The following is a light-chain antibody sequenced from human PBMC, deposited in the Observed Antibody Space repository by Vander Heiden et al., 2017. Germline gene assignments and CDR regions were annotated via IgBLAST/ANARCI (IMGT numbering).Light chain of an antibody. J-gene: IGKJ4*01. Sequence: ETVLTQSPGTLSLFPGERATLSSRATQIVTGIYLPCYQQKPGQAPRRLMYGPPPHAPVIPGRFSGSGAGTDFTITISRLAPGESALYCCQQYGGFPLTFGGGTKVEIK. CDR2: GPP. V-gene: IGKV3-20*01. CDR1: QIVTGIY. CDR3: QQYGGFPLT.